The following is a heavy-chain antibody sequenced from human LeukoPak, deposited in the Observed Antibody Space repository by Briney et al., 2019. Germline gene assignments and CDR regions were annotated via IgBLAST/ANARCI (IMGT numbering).Heavy chain of an antibody. CDR1: GGSISIYY. CDR2: IYYSGST. CDR3: AREGYYDSSGYYGYYFDY. Sequence: SETLSLTCTVSGGSISIYYWSWIRQPPGKGLEWIGYIYYSGSTNYNPSLKSRVTISVDTSKNQFSLKLSSVTAADTAVYYCAREGYYDSSGYYGYYFDYWGQGTLVTASS. D-gene: IGHD3-22*01. V-gene: IGHV4-59*01. J-gene: IGHJ4*02.